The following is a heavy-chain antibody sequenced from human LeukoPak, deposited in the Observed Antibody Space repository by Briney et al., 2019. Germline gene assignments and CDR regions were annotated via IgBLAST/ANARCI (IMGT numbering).Heavy chain of an antibody. CDR3: AGRAGGYSHPYDY. V-gene: IGHV3-53*01. CDR1: GFAVSGSY. CDR2: GYSGGTT. J-gene: IGHJ4*02. Sequence: GGSLRLSCAGSGFAVSGSYMSWVRQAPGKGLEWVSLGYSGGTTYYADSVKGRFTISRNNSKKTLDLQMNGLRAEHTAGYYCAGRAGGYSHPYDYWGQGILVTVSS. D-gene: IGHD4-23*01.